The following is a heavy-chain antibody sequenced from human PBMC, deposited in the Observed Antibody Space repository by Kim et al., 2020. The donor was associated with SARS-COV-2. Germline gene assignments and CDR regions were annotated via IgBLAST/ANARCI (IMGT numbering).Heavy chain of an antibody. CDR1: GGSISTNSYY. V-gene: IGHV4-39*02. J-gene: IGHJ3*01. D-gene: IGHD3-9*01. CDR2: IFYSGTT. Sequence: SETLSLTCTVSGGSISTNSYYWGWIRQPPGQGLEWLGNIFYSGTTDYNPPLKSRASISVDTRRNIISLRLTSVTAADTAVYYCARLVTIFGRFDSLTGYYAGPFDVWGQGTTVTVSP. CDR3: ARLVTIFGRFDSLTGYYAGPFDV.